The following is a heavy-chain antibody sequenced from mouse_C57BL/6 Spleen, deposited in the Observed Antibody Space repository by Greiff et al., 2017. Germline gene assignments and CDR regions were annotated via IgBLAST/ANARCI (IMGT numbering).Heavy chain of an antibody. CDR3: ARAGYGSSYYAMDY. D-gene: IGHD1-1*01. CDR1: GYTFTDYN. V-gene: IGHV1-18*01. J-gene: IGHJ4*01. CDR2: INPNNGGT. Sequence: EVQLQQSGPELVKPGASVKIPCKASGYTFTDYNMDWVKQSHGESLEWIGDINPNNGGTIYNQKFKGKATLTVDKSSSTAYMELRSLKSEDTAVYYCARAGYGSSYYAMDYWGQGTSVTVSS.